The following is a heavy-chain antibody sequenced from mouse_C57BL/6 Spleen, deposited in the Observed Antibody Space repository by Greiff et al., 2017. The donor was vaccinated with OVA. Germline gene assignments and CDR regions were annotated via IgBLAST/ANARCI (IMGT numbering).Heavy chain of an antibody. CDR2: ISDGGSYT. CDR1: GFTFSSYA. CDR3: ARDPTGTRAMDY. J-gene: IGHJ4*01. V-gene: IGHV5-4*01. Sequence: DVMLVESGGGLVKPGGSLKLSCAASGFTFSSYAMSWVRQTPEKRLEWVATISDGGSYTYYPDNVKGRFTISRDNAKNNLYLQMSHLKSEDTAMYYCARDPTGTRAMDYWGQGTSVTVSS. D-gene: IGHD4-1*01.